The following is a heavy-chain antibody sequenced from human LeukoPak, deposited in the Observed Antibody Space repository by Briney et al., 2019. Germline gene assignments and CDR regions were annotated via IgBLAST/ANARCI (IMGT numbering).Heavy chain of an antibody. V-gene: IGHV4-30-2*01. CDR3: ARDPVGGFGEWDY. Sequence: SETLSLTCTVSGGSISSGGYYWTWIRQPPGKGLEWIGNIFHSGRTHYNPSLKNRVTMSADTSENRFSLRLTSVTAADTAVYFCARDPVGGFGEWDYWGQGTLVIVSS. J-gene: IGHJ4*02. CDR2: IFHSGRT. D-gene: IGHD3-10*01. CDR1: GGSISSGGYY.